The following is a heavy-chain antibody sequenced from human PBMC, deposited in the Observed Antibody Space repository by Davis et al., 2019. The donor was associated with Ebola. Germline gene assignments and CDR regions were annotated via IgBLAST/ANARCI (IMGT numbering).Heavy chain of an antibody. J-gene: IGHJ6*02. CDR3: ARLVTTNYYYYGMDV. V-gene: IGHV5-51*01. CDR2: IYPGDSDT. CDR1: GYNFNTSW. Sequence: GESLKISCKGSGYNFNTSWIGWVRQMPGRGLEWMGIIYPGDSDTRYSPSFQGQVTVSADKSISTAYLQWSSLKASDTAMYYCARLVTTNYYYYGMDVWGQGTTVTVSS. D-gene: IGHD4-17*01.